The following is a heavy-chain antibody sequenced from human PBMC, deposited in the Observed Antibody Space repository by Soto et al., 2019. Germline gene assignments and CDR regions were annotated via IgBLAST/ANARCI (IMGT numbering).Heavy chain of an antibody. Sequence: QVQLVQSGAEVKKPGSSVKVSCKGSGDTFHRHALSWVRQAPGQGLEWMGGTIPMFGTANYAQKFQGRVTITADTSTSTAYMELSSLRFEDTAFYYCAVNGYDLDYWGQGTLVAVSS. J-gene: IGHJ4*02. CDR1: GDTFHRHA. V-gene: IGHV1-69*06. CDR3: AVNGYDLDY. CDR2: TIPMFGTA. D-gene: IGHD5-12*01.